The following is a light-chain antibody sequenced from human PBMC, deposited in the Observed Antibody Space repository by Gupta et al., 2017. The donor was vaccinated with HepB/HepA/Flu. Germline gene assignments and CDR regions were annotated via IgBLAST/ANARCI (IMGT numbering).Light chain of an antibody. J-gene: IGLJ1*01. Sequence: QSELTQPPSVSAAPGQKVTLSCPGSSSNSGNNDVSWYQQPPGTAPKLLIYENNTRPSGIPDRFSGSKSGTSATLGITGLQTGDEADYYCGTWDSSLSVYVFGTGTKVTVL. CDR1: SSNSGNND. CDR3: GTWDSSLSVYV. V-gene: IGLV1-51*02. CDR2: ENN.